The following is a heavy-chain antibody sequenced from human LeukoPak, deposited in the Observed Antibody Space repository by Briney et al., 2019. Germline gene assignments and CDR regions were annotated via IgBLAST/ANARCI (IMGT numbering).Heavy chain of an antibody. CDR1: GFTFNSYG. J-gene: IGHJ4*02. V-gene: IGHV3-23*01. D-gene: IGHD6-19*01. CDR2: VSGNGVNT. CDR3: AKDPGGSGWHFDS. Sequence: PGGSLRLSCAASGFTFNSYGMSWVRQAPGKGLEWVSAVSGNGVNTYYADSVKGRFTISRDNSKNTLFLQMNSLRAEDTAVYYCAKDPGGSGWHFDSWGQGTLVTVSS.